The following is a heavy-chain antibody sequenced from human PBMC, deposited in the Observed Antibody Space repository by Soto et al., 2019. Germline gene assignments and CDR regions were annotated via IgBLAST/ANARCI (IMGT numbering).Heavy chain of an antibody. J-gene: IGHJ4*02. CDR3: GGRDFGDY. D-gene: IGHD3-10*01. Sequence: SETLSLTCAVYGGSFSGYYWSWIRQPPGKGLEWIGEINHSGSTNYNPSLKSRVTISVDTSKNQFSLKLSSVTAADTAVYYCGGRDFGDYWGRGTLVTVSS. CDR2: INHSGST. V-gene: IGHV4-34*01. CDR1: GGSFSGYY.